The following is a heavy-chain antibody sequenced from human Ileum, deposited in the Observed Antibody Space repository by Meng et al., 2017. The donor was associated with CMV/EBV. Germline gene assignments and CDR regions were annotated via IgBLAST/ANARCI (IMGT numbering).Heavy chain of an antibody. V-gene: IGHV3-30*02. CDR1: GFTFSSYG. CDR3: AKDNYYDSSGYYYGSTVDY. D-gene: IGHD3-22*01. Sequence: GESLKISCAASGFTFSSYGMHWVRQVPGKGLEWVAFIRYDGSNKYYADSVKGRFTISRDNSKNTLYLQMNSLRAEDTAVYYCAKDNYYDSSGYYYGSTVDYWGQGTLVTVSS. CDR2: IRYDGSNK. J-gene: IGHJ4*02.